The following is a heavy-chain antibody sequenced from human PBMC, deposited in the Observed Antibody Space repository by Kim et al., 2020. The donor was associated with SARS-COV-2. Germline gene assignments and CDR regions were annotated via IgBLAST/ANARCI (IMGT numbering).Heavy chain of an antibody. D-gene: IGHD3-10*01. CDR2: RIT. V-gene: IGHV3-74*01. J-gene: IGHJ6*02. CDR3: ARGLKGSYGLDV. Sequence: RITRYADSVKGRFTISRDNAKNTLSLQVDSLRAEDTAVYYCARGLKGSYGLDVWGQGTTVTVSS.